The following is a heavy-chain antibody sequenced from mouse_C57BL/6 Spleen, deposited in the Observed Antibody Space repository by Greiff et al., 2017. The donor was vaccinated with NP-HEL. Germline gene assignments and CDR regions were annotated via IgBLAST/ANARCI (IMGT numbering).Heavy chain of an antibody. D-gene: IGHD3-2*01. V-gene: IGHV1-53*01. CDR3: AREYDSSGSWFAY. Sequence: QVQLQQPGTELVKPGASVKLSCKASGYTFTSYWMHWVKQRPGQGLEWIGNINPSNGGTNYTEKFKSKATLTVDKSTSTSYMKLSMLTSEASAVYYCAREYDSSGSWFAYWGQGTLVTVAA. CDR1: GYTFTSYW. J-gene: IGHJ3*01. CDR2: INPSNGGT.